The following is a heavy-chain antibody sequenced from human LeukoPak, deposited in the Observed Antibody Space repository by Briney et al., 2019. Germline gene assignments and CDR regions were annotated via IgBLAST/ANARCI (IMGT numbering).Heavy chain of an antibody. CDR2: MSAYNGNT. Sequence: ASVKVSCKASGYTFTSYGITWVRQAPGQGLEWMGWMSAYNGNTNYAQKLQGRVTMTTDTSTSTAYMELRSLRSDDTAVYYCARIDGSGSYPIQGVDYWGQGTLVTVSS. V-gene: IGHV1-18*01. J-gene: IGHJ4*02. D-gene: IGHD3-10*01. CDR1: GYTFTSYG. CDR3: ARIDGSGSYPIQGVDY.